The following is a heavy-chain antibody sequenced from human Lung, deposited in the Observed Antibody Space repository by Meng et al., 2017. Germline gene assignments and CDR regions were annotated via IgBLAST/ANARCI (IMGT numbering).Heavy chain of an antibody. V-gene: IGHV4-34*01. D-gene: IGHD4-11*01. CDR2: IKHSGST. CDR1: GGSFSDYY. Sequence: QVQLQQGGAGVLKPSWTLSLTCVVSGGSFSDYYWSWIRQPPGKGLEWIGEIKHSGSTNYNPSLESRATISVDTSQNNLSLKLSSVTAADSAVYYCARGPTTMAHDFDYWGQGTLVTVSS. J-gene: IGHJ4*02. CDR3: ARGPTTMAHDFDY.